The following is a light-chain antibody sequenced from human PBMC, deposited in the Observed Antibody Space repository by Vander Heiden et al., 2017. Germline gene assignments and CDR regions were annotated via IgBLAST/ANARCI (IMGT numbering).Light chain of an antibody. CDR2: GAS. CDR3: QQYNNWPPWT. J-gene: IGKJ1*01. CDR1: QGASSN. Sequence: EIVMTQSPATLSVPPGERATPPCRASQGASSNLDWYQQKPGQAPRLLICGASTRATGIPARFSGSGSGTEFTLSISSPPSEDFAVYYCQQYNNWPPWTCGQGTKVEIK. V-gene: IGKV3-15*01.